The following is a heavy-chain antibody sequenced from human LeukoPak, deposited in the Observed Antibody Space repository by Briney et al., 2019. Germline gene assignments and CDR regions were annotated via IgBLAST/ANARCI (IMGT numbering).Heavy chain of an antibody. CDR2: ISAYKGNT. Sequence: ASVKVSCKASGYTFTSYGISWVRQAPGQGLEWMGWISAYKGNTNYAQKLQGRVTMTTDTSTSTAYMELRSLRSDDTAVYYCASTSPCSGGSCYPLGYWGQGTLVTVSS. D-gene: IGHD2-15*01. J-gene: IGHJ4*02. CDR3: ASTSPCSGGSCYPLGY. V-gene: IGHV1-18*01. CDR1: GYTFTSYG.